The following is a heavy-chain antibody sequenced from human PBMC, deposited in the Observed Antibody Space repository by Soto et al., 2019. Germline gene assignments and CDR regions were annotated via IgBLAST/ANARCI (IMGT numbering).Heavy chain of an antibody. CDR1: GYTFTSYD. CDR2: MNPNSGNT. V-gene: IGHV1-8*01. Sequence: QVQLVQSGAEVKKPGASVKVSCKASGYTFTSYDINWVRQATVQGLEWMGWMNPNSGNTGYAQKFQGRVTMTRNTSISTAYMELSSLRSEDTAVYYCARGRYCSGGSCYALDAFDIWGRGTMVTVSS. J-gene: IGHJ3*02. D-gene: IGHD2-15*01. CDR3: ARGRYCSGGSCYALDAFDI.